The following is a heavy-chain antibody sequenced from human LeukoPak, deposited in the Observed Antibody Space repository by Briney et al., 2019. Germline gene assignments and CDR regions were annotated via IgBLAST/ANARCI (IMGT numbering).Heavy chain of an antibody. D-gene: IGHD2-2*01. CDR2: MNPNSGNT. CDR3: ARGRGYCSSTSCRYFDY. J-gene: IGHJ4*02. V-gene: IGHV1-8*01. Sequence: ASVKVSCKASGYTFTSYDINWVRQATGQGLEWMGWMNPNSGNTGYAQKFQGRVTMTRNTSISTAYMELSSLRSEDTAVYYCARGRGYCSSTSCRYFDYLGQGTLVTVSS. CDR1: GYTFTSYD.